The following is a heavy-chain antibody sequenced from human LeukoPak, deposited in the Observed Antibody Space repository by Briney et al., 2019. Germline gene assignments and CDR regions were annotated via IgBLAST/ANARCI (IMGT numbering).Heavy chain of an antibody. J-gene: IGHJ4*02. Sequence: GGSLRLSCVTSGFMFSTYALSWVRQAPGKGLEWASSISGSGGSTYHADSVKGGFTISRDSSKNTLYLQMNSLRAEDTAIYYCARVIRTAPGKGYFDYWGLGALVTVSS. D-gene: IGHD6-13*01. CDR1: GFMFSTYA. CDR3: ARVIRTAPGKGYFDY. CDR2: ISGSGGST. V-gene: IGHV3-23*01.